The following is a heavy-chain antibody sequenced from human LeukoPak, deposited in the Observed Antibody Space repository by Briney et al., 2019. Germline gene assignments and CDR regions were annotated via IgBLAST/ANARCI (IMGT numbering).Heavy chain of an antibody. V-gene: IGHV3-48*03. CDR2: ISSSGSTI. D-gene: IGHD4-17*01. CDR3: ARVDGDRYYFDY. CDR1: GFTFSSYE. Sequence: GGSLRLSCAASGFTFSSYEMNWVRQAPGKGLEWVSYISSSGSTIYYADSVKGRFTISRDNAKNSLYLQMNSLRAEGTAVYYCARVDGDRYYFDYWGQGTLVTVSS. J-gene: IGHJ4*02.